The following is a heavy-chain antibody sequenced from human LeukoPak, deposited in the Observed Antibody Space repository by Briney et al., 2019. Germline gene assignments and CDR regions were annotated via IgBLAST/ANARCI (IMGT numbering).Heavy chain of an antibody. CDR2: VIVGSGKT. CDR1: GFTFSNSA. CDR3: ARDHRVRGRYRFDP. D-gene: IGHD3-10*01. Sequence: SVKVSCKTSGFTFSNSAMQWVRQARGQRLEWIGWVIVGSGKTHYAQTFQDRVIITRDTSISTAYMELSRLRSDDTAVYYCARDHRVRGRYRFDPWGQGTLVTVSS. J-gene: IGHJ5*02. V-gene: IGHV1-58*02.